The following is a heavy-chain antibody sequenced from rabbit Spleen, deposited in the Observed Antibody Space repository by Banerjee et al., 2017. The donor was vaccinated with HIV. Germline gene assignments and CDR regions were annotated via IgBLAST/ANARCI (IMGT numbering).Heavy chain of an antibody. D-gene: IGHD7-1*01. CDR2: IDTGSSGFT. V-gene: IGHV1S40*01. J-gene: IGHJ6*01. Sequence: QSLEESGGDLVKPGGTLTLTCKASGIDFSGDSYMCWVRQAPGKGLEWIACIDTGSSGFTCFGNWAKGRFTISKASSSTVTLQMTSLTAADTATYFCARWASHTGTSFSSYGMDLWGPGTLVTVS. CDR1: GIDFSGDSY. CDR3: ARWASHTGTSFSSYGMDL.